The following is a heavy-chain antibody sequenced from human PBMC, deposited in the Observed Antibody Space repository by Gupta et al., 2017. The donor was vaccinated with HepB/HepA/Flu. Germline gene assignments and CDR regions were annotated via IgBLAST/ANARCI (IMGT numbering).Heavy chain of an antibody. CDR2: ISWNSGSI. D-gene: IGHD3-10*01. CDR1: GFTFDDYA. V-gene: IGHV3-9*03. J-gene: IGHJ3*02. Sequence: EVQLVESGGGLVQPGRSLRLSCAASGFTFDDYAMHWVRQAPGKGLEWVSGISWNSGSIGYADSVKGRFTISRDNAKNSLYLQMNSLRAEDMALYYCAKDTKKLLLWFGEHAFDIWGQGTMVTVAS. CDR3: AKDTKKLLLWFGEHAFDI.